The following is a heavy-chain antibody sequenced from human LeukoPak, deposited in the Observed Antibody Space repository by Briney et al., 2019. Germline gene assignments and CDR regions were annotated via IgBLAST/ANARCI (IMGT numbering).Heavy chain of an antibody. V-gene: IGHV1-2*02. CDR3: ARDPHSFGFDY. Sequence: ASVKVSCKASGYTFTGYYMHWVRQAPGQGLGLMGLINPNSGGTTYAQKFQGRVTMTRDTSIRTAYMELSRLRSADTDVYYCARDPHSFGFDYWGQGTLVTVSS. D-gene: IGHD3-3*01. CDR1: GYTFTGYY. J-gene: IGHJ4*02. CDR2: INPNSGGT.